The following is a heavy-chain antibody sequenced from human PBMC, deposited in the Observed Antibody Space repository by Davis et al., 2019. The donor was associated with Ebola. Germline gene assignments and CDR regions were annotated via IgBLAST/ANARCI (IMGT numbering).Heavy chain of an antibody. D-gene: IGHD4-17*01. J-gene: IGHJ4*02. V-gene: IGHV3-33*01. CDR1: GFTFSSYN. CDR3: ARGDYGDYSGFFDS. Sequence: GESLKISCSASGFTFSSYNMNWVRQAPGKGLEWVAVIWYDGSNKFYADSVKGRFTISRDSSKNTLYLQLNSLRAEDTAVYFCARGDYGDYSGFFDSWGQGALVTVSS. CDR2: IWYDGSNK.